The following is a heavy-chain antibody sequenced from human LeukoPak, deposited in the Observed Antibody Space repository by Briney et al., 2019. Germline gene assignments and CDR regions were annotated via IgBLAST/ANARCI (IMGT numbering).Heavy chain of an antibody. J-gene: IGHJ6*02. CDR3: AKDLLYDSSGYVYYYYYYGMDV. CDR2: ISSGSGTI. Sequence: PGGSLRLSCAASGFTFSSYSMNWVRQAPGKGLEYVSYISSGSGTIYYADSVKGRFTISRDNSKNTLYLQMNSLRAEDTAVYYCAKDLLYDSSGYVYYYYYYGMDVWGQGTTVTVSS. CDR1: GFTFSSYS. D-gene: IGHD3-22*01. V-gene: IGHV3-48*01.